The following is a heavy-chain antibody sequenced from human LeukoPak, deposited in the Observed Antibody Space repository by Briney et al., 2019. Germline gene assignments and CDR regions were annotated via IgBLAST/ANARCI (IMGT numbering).Heavy chain of an antibody. J-gene: IGHJ4*02. CDR2: IYSDNT. V-gene: IGHV3-53*01. CDR1: GFTVSSNS. CDR3: GRQAGAYSHPYDY. D-gene: IGHD4/OR15-4a*01. Sequence: PGGSLRLYCTVSGFTVSSNSMSWVRQAPGKGLEWVSFIYSDNTHYSDSVKGRFTISRDNSKNTLYLQMNSLRAEDTAVYYCGRQAGAYSHPYDYWGQGTLVTVSS.